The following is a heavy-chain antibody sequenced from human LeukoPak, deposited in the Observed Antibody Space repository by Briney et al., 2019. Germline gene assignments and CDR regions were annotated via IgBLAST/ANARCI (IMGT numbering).Heavy chain of an antibody. CDR1: GGTFSGYY. CDR2: INHSGST. D-gene: IGHD3-10*01. CDR3: ARETNTYYYGSGSSTYYYYCYMDV. Sequence: SETLSLTCAVYGGTFSGYYWSWIRQPPGKGLEWIGEINHSGSTNYNPSLKSRLTISVDTSKNQFSLKLSSVTAADTAVYYCARETNTYYYGSGSSTYYYYCYMDVWGKGTTVTVSS. V-gene: IGHV4-34*01. J-gene: IGHJ6*03.